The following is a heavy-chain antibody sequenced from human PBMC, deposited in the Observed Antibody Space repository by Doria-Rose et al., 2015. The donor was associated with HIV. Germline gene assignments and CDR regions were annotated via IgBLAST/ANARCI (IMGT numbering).Heavy chain of an antibody. CDR2: IYYSGTT. CDR1: DGSVDSGNPY. CDR3: AKQAVNWFDP. V-gene: IGHV4-39*01. D-gene: IGHD6-25*01. J-gene: IGHJ5*02. Sequence: QVQLQESGPGLVKPSETLSLTCTVSDGSVDSGNPYWDWIRRTSGKGLEWIGTIYYSGTTYYNPSLRGRVTISLHTSKNQYSLKLISVTAADTGVYYCAKQAVNWFDPWGQGTLVTVSS.